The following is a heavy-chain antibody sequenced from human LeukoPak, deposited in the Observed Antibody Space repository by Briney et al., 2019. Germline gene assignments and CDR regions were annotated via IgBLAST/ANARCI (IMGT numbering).Heavy chain of an antibody. V-gene: IGHV3-30*18. D-gene: IGHD4-17*01. CDR2: ISYDGSNK. Sequence: EGSLRLSCAASGFTFSSYGMHWVRQAPGKGLEWVAVISYDGSNKYYADSVKGRFTISRDNSKNTLYLQMNSLRAEDTAVYYCAKDGPQETDYGDYGDYWGQGTLVTVSS. CDR1: GFTFSSYG. J-gene: IGHJ4*02. CDR3: AKDGPQETDYGDYGDY.